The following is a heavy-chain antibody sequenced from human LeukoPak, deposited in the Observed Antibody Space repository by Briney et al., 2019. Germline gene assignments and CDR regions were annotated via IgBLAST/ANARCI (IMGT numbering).Heavy chain of an antibody. V-gene: IGHV1-18*01. CDR2: ISAYNGNT. CDR1: RYTFTSYG. CDR3: ARRYYYDSSGYYYYPYFDY. Sequence: ASVKVSCKDSRYTFTSYGISLVRQAPGHGLEWMGWISAYNGNTNYAQKLQGRVTMTTDTSTSTAYMELRSLRSDDTAVYYCARRYYYDSSGYYYYPYFDYWGQGTLVTVST. J-gene: IGHJ4*02. D-gene: IGHD3-22*01.